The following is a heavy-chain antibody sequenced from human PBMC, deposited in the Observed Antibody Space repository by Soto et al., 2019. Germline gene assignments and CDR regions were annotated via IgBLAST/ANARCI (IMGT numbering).Heavy chain of an antibody. CDR3: ARHSTSAPKDY. D-gene: IGHD3-10*01. J-gene: IGHJ4*01. Sequence: SETLSLTCTVSGGSISSSSHYWGWIRQPPGKGLEWIGTIYYSGSTYYNPSLKSRVTISIDTSKNQFSVKLGSVTAADNAIYYCARHSTSAPKDYWGQGTLVTVSS. CDR2: IYYSGST. V-gene: IGHV4-39*01. CDR1: GGSISSSSHY.